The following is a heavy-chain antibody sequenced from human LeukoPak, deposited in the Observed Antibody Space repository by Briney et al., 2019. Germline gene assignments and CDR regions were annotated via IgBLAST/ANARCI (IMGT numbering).Heavy chain of an antibody. D-gene: IGHD3-10*01. J-gene: IGHJ4*02. CDR2: IHYSGST. Sequence: SETLSLTCTVSGGSISGYYWTWIRQPPGKGLEWFGYIHYSGSTNYNPSLKGRVTISLDTSKNQFSLRLGSVTAADTAVYYCARHEAKGSGSYYSNFDYWGQGTLVTVSS. CDR1: GGSISGYY. CDR3: ARHEAKGSGSYYSNFDY. V-gene: IGHV4-59*08.